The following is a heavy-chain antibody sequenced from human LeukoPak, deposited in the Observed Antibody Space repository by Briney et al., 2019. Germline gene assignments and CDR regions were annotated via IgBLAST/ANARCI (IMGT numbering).Heavy chain of an antibody. D-gene: IGHD2/OR15-2a*01. Sequence: ASVKVSCKASGYTFTSYGISWVRQAPGQGLEWMGWINPNSGGTNYAQKFQGRVTMTRDTSISTAYVELSRLRSDDTAVYYCARDFTFSYWFDPWGQGTLVTVSS. CDR3: ARDFTFSYWFDP. CDR2: INPNSGGT. V-gene: IGHV1-2*02. J-gene: IGHJ5*02. CDR1: GYTFTSYG.